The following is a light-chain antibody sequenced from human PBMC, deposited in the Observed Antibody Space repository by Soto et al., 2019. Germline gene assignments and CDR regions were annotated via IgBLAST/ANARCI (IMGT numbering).Light chain of an antibody. CDR1: QSISRH. CDR3: QQSYSTRYS. V-gene: IGKV1-39*01. CDR2: SAS. Sequence: DIQMTQSPSSLSASVGDRVTITCRASQSISRHLNWYQQKPGKAPKVLIYSASSLQSGVPSRFSGSGSGTDFTLTINSLQPEDFATYYCQQSYSTRYSFGQGTKLEIK. J-gene: IGKJ2*03.